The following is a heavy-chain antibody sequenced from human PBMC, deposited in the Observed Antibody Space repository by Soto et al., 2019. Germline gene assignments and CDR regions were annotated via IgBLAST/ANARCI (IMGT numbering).Heavy chain of an antibody. D-gene: IGHD3-10*01. CDR1: GDSISSGGFY. CDR3: ARASYFYGSGEYYRVFFDP. Sequence: SETLSLTCTVSGDSISSGGFYWSWIRQHPGKGLEWIGFIYYSGSTNYNPSLKSRVRISVDTSENQFSLRLSSVTAADTAVYYCARASYFYGSGEYYRVFFDPWGQGTLVTVSS. V-gene: IGHV4-31*03. J-gene: IGHJ5*02. CDR2: IYYSGST.